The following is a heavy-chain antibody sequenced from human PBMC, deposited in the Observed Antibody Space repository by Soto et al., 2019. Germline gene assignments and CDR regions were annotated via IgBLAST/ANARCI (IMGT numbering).Heavy chain of an antibody. Sequence: EVQLVESGGALVKPGGSLRISCAVSGFTFKNFDMIWVRQAPGKGLEWVSSISASGSYIYYVDSVRGRFTISRDNANNSVHLQMNSLRVDDTAVYSCARNLRGHYAPWGQGTMVIVSS. D-gene: IGHD4-17*01. CDR1: GFTFKNFD. CDR3: ARNLRGHYAP. CDR2: ISASGSYI. J-gene: IGHJ3*01. V-gene: IGHV3-21*02.